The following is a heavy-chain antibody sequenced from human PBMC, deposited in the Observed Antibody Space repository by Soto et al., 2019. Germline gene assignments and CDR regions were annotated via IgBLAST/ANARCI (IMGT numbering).Heavy chain of an antibody. Sequence: TSETLSLTCTVSGGSISSGGYYWSWIRQHPGKGLEWIGYIYYSGSTYYNPSPKSRVTISVDTSKNQFSLKLSSVTAADTAVYYCARGQGYCSGGSCSDDYNNWFDPWGQGTLVTVSS. CDR2: IYYSGST. V-gene: IGHV4-31*03. CDR3: ARGQGYCSGGSCSDDYNNWFDP. CDR1: GGSISSGGYY. D-gene: IGHD2-15*01. J-gene: IGHJ5*02.